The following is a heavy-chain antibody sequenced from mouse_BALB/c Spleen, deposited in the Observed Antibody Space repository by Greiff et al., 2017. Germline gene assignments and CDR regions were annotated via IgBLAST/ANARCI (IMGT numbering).Heavy chain of an antibody. V-gene: IGHV5-17*02. CDR1: GFTFSSFG. CDR2: ISSGSSTI. D-gene: IGHD2-4*01. Sequence: VQLKESGGGLVQPGGSRKLSCAASGFTFSSFGMHWVRQAPEKGLEWVAYISSGSSTIYYADTVKGRFTISRDNPKNTLFLQMTSLRSEDTAMYYCARGDYDGFAYWGQGTLVTVSA. CDR3: ARGDYDGFAY. J-gene: IGHJ3*01.